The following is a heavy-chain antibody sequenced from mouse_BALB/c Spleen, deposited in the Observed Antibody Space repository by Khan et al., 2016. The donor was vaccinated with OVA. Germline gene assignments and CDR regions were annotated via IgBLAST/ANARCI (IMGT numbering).Heavy chain of an antibody. J-gene: IGHJ4*01. V-gene: IGHV9-3-1*01. D-gene: IGHD2-10*01. CDR2: INTYTGAP. CDR1: GHTFTKFG. Sequence: QVQLQQSGPEVKKPGETVKISCKASGHTFTKFGMNWVKQAPGKGLKWMGWINTYTGAPTYAADFNGRFAFSLETSTSTAYLQINILKNEDTVTYFGARPSYCAYVLDNWGQGTSVTVSS. CDR3: ARPSYCAYVLDN.